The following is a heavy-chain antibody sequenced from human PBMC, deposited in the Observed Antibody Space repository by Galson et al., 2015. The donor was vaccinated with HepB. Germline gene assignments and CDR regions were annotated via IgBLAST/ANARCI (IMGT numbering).Heavy chain of an antibody. V-gene: IGHV3-66*02. CDR1: GFTVSSNY. D-gene: IGHD5-18*01. CDR3: ARNHPIGYSKYYFDY. J-gene: IGHJ4*02. Sequence: SLRLSCAASGFTVSSNYMSWVRQAPGKGLEWVSVIYSGGSTYYADSVKGRFSISRDNSKNTLYLQMNSLRAEDTAVYYCARNHPIGYSKYYFDYWGQGTLVTVSS. CDR2: IYSGGST.